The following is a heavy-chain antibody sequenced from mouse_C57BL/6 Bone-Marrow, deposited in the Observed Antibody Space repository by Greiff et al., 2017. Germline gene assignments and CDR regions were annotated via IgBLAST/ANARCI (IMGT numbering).Heavy chain of an antibody. Sequence: QVQLKQSGAELVRPGTSVKMSCKASGYTFTNYWIGWAKQRPGHGLEWIGDIYPGGGYTNYNEKLKGKATLTADKSSSTAYMQFSSLTSEDSAIYYCARYFYYYAMDYWGQGTSVTVSS. J-gene: IGHJ4*01. CDR1: GYTFTNYW. CDR2: IYPGGGYT. V-gene: IGHV1-63*01. CDR3: ARYFYYYAMDY.